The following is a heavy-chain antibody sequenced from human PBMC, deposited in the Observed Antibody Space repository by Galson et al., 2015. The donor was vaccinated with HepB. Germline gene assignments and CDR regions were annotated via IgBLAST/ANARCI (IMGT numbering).Heavy chain of an antibody. Sequence: SLRLSCAASRFIFSNYKMNWVRQPPGKGLEWVSSISSNGDYTYYADSVRGRFTISRDNAKNSVYLQMNSLRVEDTALYYCARDWGIPVAGTWWFDPWGQGTLVTVSS. V-gene: IGHV3-21*01. CDR1: RFIFSNYK. J-gene: IGHJ5*02. CDR2: ISSNGDYT. CDR3: ARDWGIPVAGTWWFDP. D-gene: IGHD6-19*01.